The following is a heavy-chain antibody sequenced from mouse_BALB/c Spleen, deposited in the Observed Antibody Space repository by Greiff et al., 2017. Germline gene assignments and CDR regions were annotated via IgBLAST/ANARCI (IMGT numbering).Heavy chain of an antibody. CDR3: ARGLGSYWYLDV. D-gene: IGHD4-1*01. CDR1: GFTFSSYA. V-gene: IGHV5-6-5*01. Sequence: EVQLVESGGGLVKPGGSLKLSCAASGFTFSSYAMSWVRQTPEKRLEWVASISSGGSTYYPDSVKGRFTISSDNARNILYLQISSLRSEDTAMYYCARGLGSYWYLDVWGAGTTVTGSS. CDR2: ISSGGST. J-gene: IGHJ1*01.